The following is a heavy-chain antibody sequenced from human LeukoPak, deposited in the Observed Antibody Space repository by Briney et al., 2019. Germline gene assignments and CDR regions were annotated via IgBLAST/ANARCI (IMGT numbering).Heavy chain of an antibody. CDR3: ARGPRRIMITFGGTTFDY. V-gene: IGHV4-34*01. Sequence: SETLSLTCAVYGGSFSGYYWSWIRQPPGKGLEWIGEINHSGSTNYNPSLKSRVTISVDTSKNQFSLKLSSVTAADTAVYYCARGPRRIMITFGGTTFDYWGQGTLVTVSS. CDR1: GGSFSGYY. CDR2: INHSGST. D-gene: IGHD3-16*01. J-gene: IGHJ4*02.